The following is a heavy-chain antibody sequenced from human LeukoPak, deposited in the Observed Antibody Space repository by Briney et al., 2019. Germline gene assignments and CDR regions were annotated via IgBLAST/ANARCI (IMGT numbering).Heavy chain of an antibody. V-gene: IGHV5-51*01. J-gene: IGHJ4*02. Sequence: GESLKISCKGSGYSFTSYWIGWVRQMPGKGLEWMGIIHPGDSDTRYSPSFQGQVTISANKSISTAYLQWSSPKASDTAMYFCARLFRDYSGGSCYPYYFDYWGQGTLVTVSS. D-gene: IGHD2-15*01. CDR2: IHPGDSDT. CDR3: ARLFRDYSGGSCYPYYFDY. CDR1: GYSFTSYW.